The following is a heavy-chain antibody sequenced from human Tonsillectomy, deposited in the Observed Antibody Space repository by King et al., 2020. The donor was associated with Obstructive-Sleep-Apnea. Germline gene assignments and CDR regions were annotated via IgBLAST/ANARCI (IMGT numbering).Heavy chain of an antibody. Sequence: VQLVESGGGLVQPGESLRLSCAVSGFTVSSSYMSWVRQAPGKGLECVSVIYTGGSTYYADSVKGRFTISRHNSKNTLYLQMNSLRAEDTAVYYCARALYYYPSWGQGPLVTVSS. CDR2: IYTGGST. D-gene: IGHD3-22*01. V-gene: IGHV3-53*04. CDR3: ARALYYYPS. CDR1: GFTVSSSY. J-gene: IGHJ4*02.